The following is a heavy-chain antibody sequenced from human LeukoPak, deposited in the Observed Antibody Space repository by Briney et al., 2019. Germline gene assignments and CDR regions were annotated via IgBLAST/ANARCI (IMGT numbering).Heavy chain of an antibody. Sequence: GTSVKVSCKASGFTFTSSAMQWVRQARGQRLEWIGWIVVGSGNTNYAQKFQERVTITRDMSTSTAYMELSSLRSEDTAVYYCAAAPSGGRYFDWLSDRYYGMDVWGQGTTVTVSS. CDR3: AAAPSGGRYFDWLSDRYYGMDV. V-gene: IGHV1-58*02. D-gene: IGHD3-9*01. CDR2: IVVGSGNT. CDR1: GFTFTSSA. J-gene: IGHJ6*02.